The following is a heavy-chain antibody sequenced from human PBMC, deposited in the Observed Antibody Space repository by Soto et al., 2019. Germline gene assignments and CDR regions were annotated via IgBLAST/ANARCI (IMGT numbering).Heavy chain of an antibody. CDR1: GASISAYA. Sequence: SETLSLTCSVSGASISAYAWSWIRQPAGKGLEWIGRLYSSGNTNYNPSFKSRLTMSADTSKNQFSLKLSSVTAADTAVYYCARGPYSSGWYVVDYWGQGTLVTVSS. V-gene: IGHV4-4*07. J-gene: IGHJ4*02. D-gene: IGHD6-19*01. CDR2: LYSSGNT. CDR3: ARGPYSSGWYVVDY.